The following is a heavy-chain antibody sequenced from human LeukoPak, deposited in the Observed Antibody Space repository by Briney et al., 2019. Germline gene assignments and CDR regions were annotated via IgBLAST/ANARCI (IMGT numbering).Heavy chain of an antibody. CDR2: IYSGGST. Sequence: GGSLRPSCATSVFTVSSNFMSWVRQAPGKGLEWVSVIYSGGSTYYADSVKGRFTISRDNSKNTLYLQMNSLRAEDTAVYYCARSEVQSSISWSMDYWGQGTLVTVSS. CDR1: VFTVSSNF. D-gene: IGHD6-13*01. J-gene: IGHJ4*02. V-gene: IGHV3-53*01. CDR3: ARSEVQSSISWSMDY.